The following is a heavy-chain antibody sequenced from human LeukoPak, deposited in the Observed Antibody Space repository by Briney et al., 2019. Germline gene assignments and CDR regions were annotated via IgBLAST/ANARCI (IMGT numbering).Heavy chain of an antibody. D-gene: IGHD6-19*01. Sequence: PSETLSLTCTVSGGSFRSNSYYWGWIRQPPGKGLEWLASIYNSASTHYNPSLRSRLTISMDSSRGEFSLRLNSVTPTDTAVYYCGRNISGWTFDPWGRGTLVTVSS. V-gene: IGHV4-39*01. J-gene: IGHJ5*02. CDR1: GGSFRSNSYY. CDR2: IYNSAST. CDR3: GRNISGWTFDP.